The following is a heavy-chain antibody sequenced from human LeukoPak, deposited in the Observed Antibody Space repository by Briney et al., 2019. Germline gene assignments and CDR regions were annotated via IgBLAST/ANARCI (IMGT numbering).Heavy chain of an antibody. J-gene: IGHJ5*02. CDR2: VDPEDGET. Sequence: ASVKVSCKVSGYTFTDYYMHWVQQAPGKGPEWMGLVDPEDGETIYAEKFQGRVTITADTSTDTAYMELSSLRSEDTAVYYCALGEPAARSFDPWGQGTLVTVSS. CDR1: GYTFTDYY. CDR3: ALGEPAARSFDP. D-gene: IGHD2-2*01. V-gene: IGHV1-69-2*01.